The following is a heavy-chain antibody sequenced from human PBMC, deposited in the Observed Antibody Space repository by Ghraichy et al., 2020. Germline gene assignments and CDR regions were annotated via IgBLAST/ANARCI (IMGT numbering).Heavy chain of an antibody. D-gene: IGHD5-24*01. V-gene: IGHV7-4-1*02. CDR2: INTNTGNP. Sequence: ASVKVSCKASGYTFTSYAMNWVRQAPGQGLEWMGWINTNTGNPTYAQGFTGRFVFSLDTSVSTAYLQISSLKAEDTAVYYCALMATIGYSDTILGLSDYWGQGTLVTVSS. CDR1: GYTFTSYA. CDR3: ALMATIGYSDTILGLSDY. J-gene: IGHJ4*02.